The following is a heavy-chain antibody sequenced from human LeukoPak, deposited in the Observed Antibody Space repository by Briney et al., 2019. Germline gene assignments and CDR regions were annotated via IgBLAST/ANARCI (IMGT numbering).Heavy chain of an antibody. J-gene: IGHJ4*02. CDR2: ISSSSGTI. V-gene: IGHV3-48*01. CDR1: GFTFSSYS. D-gene: IGHD5-18*01. CDR3: AREDGLTAPFDY. Sequence: GGSLRLSCAASGFTFSSYSMNWVRQAPGKGLERVSYISSSSGTIYYADSVKGRFTISRDNAKNSLYLQMNSLRAEDMAVYYCAREDGLTAPFDYWGQGTLVTVSS.